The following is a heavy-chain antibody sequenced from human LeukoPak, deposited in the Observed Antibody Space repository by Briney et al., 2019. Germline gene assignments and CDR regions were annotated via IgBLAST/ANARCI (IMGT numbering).Heavy chain of an antibody. CDR3: ARNAPFDY. V-gene: IGHV3-7*01. J-gene: IGHJ4*02. CDR1: GFIYSIYW. CDR2: IDQDGSGR. Sequence: GGSLRLSCAASGFIYSIYWMRWVRQARGKGLEKVTNIDQDGSGRYYIDCVSGRFTISRDNTKNSLYLQMNSLRGKDTAVYYCARNAPFDYWGQGTLVTVSS.